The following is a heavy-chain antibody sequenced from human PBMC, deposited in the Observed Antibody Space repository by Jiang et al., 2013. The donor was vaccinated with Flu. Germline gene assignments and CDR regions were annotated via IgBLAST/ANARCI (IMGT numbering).Heavy chain of an antibody. D-gene: IGHD3-3*01. CDR2: INPSGGSR. J-gene: IGHJ4*02. CDR1: GYPFTTYY. CDR3: ARVAPGVVGFDY. V-gene: IGHV1-46*01. Sequence: GAEVKKPGASVKVSCKASGYPFTTYYVHWVRQAPGQGLEWMGLINPSGGSRSYAQTFKGRVTMTRDTSTSTVYMELSSLRSEDTAVYYCARVAPGVVGFDYWGQGTLVTVSS.